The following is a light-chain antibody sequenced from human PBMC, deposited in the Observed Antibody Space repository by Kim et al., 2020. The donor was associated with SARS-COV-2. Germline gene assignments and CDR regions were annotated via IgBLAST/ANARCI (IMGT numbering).Light chain of an antibody. CDR1: IVSSIC. J-gene: IGLJ2*01. CDR3: QVWESRRYHHVV. Sequence: GKSARVSSGGIIVSSICVHWYQQKPAQRPVLDIFYDSDGPSGTPARYPGSNSGNTVTLTISRVEAGDEADYYCQVWESRRYHHVVFGGGTQLTVL. CDR2: YDS. V-gene: IGLV3-21*01.